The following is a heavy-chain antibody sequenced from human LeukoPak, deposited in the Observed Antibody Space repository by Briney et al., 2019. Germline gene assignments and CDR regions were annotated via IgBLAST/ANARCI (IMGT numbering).Heavy chain of an antibody. CDR2: IYYSGST. CDR3: ARGLRVVVVPPPIPVFDY. D-gene: IGHD2-2*01. Sequence: PSETLSLTCTVSGGSISSYYWSWIRQPPGKGLEWIGYIYYSGSTNYNPSLKSRVTISVDTSKNQFSLKLSPVTAADTAVYYCARGLRVVVVPPPIPVFDYGARGPLVTVPS. J-gene: IGHJ4*02. CDR1: GGSISSYY. V-gene: IGHV4-59*01.